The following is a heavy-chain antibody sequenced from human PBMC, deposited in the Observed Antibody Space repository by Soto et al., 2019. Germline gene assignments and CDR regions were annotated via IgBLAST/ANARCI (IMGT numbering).Heavy chain of an antibody. V-gene: IGHV4-59*01. CDR1: GGSISSYY. D-gene: IGHD3-22*01. CDR3: TREGSDSSGYYPDPFDY. J-gene: IGHJ4*02. CDR2: IYYSGTT. Sequence: SETLSLTCTVSGGSISSYYGSWIRQPPGKGLEWIGYIYYSGTTNYNPSLKSRVTISVDTSKNQFSLKLSSVTAADTAVYYCTREGSDSSGYYPDPFDYWGQGTLVNVSS.